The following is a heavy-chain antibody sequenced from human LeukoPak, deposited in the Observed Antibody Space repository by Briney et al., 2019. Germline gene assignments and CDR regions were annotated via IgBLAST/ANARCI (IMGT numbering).Heavy chain of an antibody. Sequence: PSQTLSLTCAVSGGSINSATYSWNWIRQPPGRGLEWIGYISHSGRTNYNPSLKGRVTMSVDRSKTQFSLRLTSVTAADTAVYYCARGYIYGPPFDYWGQGTLVTVSS. CDR3: ARGYIYGPPFDY. D-gene: IGHD5-18*01. V-gene: IGHV4-30-2*01. CDR2: ISHSGRT. J-gene: IGHJ4*02. CDR1: GGSINSATYS.